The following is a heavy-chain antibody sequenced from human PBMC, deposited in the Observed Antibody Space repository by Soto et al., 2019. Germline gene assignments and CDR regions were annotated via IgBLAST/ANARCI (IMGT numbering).Heavy chain of an antibody. CDR3: AHTPNYYQYDWFDP. V-gene: IGHV2-5*02. D-gene: IGHD3-16*01. CDR2: IYWDDDK. J-gene: IGHJ5*02. CDR1: GFSLTTRGVG. Sequence: QITLKESGPTLVKPTQTLTLTCTFSGFSLTTRGVGVGWIRQPPGKALECLALIYWDDDKRYSPSLQSRLSIPKETSKNQVVLTMTNVDPVDTATYYCAHTPNYYQYDWFDPWGQGTLVSVSS.